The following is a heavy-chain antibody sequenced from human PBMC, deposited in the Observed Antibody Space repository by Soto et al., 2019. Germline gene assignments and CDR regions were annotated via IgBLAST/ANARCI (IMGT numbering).Heavy chain of an antibody. CDR3: AHTVGRNYDRDHYYYYMDV. CDR1: GFSISTSGVA. Sequence: QITLEESGPTLVKPTQTLTLTCTFSGFSISTSGVAVGWIRQAPGKALEWLALIYWDDDKNYSPSLKTRVTITKDTSKNQVVLRMTNMDPVDTATYYCAHTVGRNYDRDHYYYYMDVWGKGTTVTVSS. J-gene: IGHJ6*03. CDR2: IYWDDDK. V-gene: IGHV2-5*02. D-gene: IGHD3-16*01.